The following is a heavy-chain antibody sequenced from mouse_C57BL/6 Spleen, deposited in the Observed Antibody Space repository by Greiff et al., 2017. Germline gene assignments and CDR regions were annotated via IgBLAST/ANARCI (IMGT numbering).Heavy chain of an antibody. CDR2: IWTGGGT. Sequence: VKLQESGPGLVAPSQSLSITCTVSGFSFTSYAISWVRQPPGKGLEWLGVIWTGGGTNYNSALKSRLSISKDNSKSQVFLKMNSLQTDDTARYYCARNTPLYDYQYFDVWGTGTTVTVSS. J-gene: IGHJ1*03. CDR3: ARNTPLYDYQYFDV. V-gene: IGHV2-9-1*01. D-gene: IGHD2-4*01. CDR1: GFSFTSYA.